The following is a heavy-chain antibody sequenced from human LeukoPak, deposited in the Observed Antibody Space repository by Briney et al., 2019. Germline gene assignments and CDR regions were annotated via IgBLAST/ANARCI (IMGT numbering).Heavy chain of an antibody. Sequence: GGSLRLSCAASGFTFSSHAMYWVRQAPGKGLEFVSVISSNGGNTYYPNSVKGRFTISRDNSKNTLYLQMGSLRAEDTAVYYCAKDFGDDSSGYYYEGPFDYWGQGTLVTVSS. CDR2: ISSNGGNT. V-gene: IGHV3-64*01. CDR3: AKDFGDDSSGYYYEGPFDY. J-gene: IGHJ4*02. D-gene: IGHD3-22*01. CDR1: GFTFSSHA.